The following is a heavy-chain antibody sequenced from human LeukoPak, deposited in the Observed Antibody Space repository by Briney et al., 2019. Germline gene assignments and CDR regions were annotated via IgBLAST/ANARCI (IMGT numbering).Heavy chain of an antibody. V-gene: IGHV3-66*02. J-gene: IGHJ4*02. D-gene: IGHD1-1*01. CDR3: AMNWNPYYFDY. CDR1: GFTVSNNY. CDR2: IYSGGST. Sequence: GGSLGLSCAASGFTVSNNYMSWVRQAPGKGLEWVSVIYSGGSTYYADSVKGRFTISRDNSKSTLYLQMNSLRAEDTAVYYCAMNWNPYYFDYWGQGTLVSVSS.